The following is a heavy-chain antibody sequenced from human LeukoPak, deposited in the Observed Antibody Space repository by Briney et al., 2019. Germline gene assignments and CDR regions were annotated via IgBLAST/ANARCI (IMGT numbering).Heavy chain of an antibody. Sequence: PGGSLRLSCAASGFTFSSYAMSWVSQAPGKGLEWVSAISGSGGSTYYAGSVKGRFTISRDNSKNTLYLQMNSLRAEETDVYYCAGDYGDYVKYFDYWGQGTLVTVSS. V-gene: IGHV3-23*01. J-gene: IGHJ4*02. D-gene: IGHD4-17*01. CDR2: ISGSGGST. CDR1: GFTFSSYA. CDR3: AGDYGDYVKYFDY.